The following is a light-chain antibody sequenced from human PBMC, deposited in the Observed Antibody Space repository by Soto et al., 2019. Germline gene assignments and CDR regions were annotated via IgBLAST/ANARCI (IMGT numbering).Light chain of an antibody. CDR2: GAS. CDR1: QTVASNY. Sequence: EMVLTQSPCTLSLSPGERATLSCRATQTVASNYFAWYQQKPGQAPRLLMNGASSRATGVPDRFSGSGSGTDFTLTISRLEPEDFAVYYCQQYINSRWTFGQGTKVDI. J-gene: IGKJ1*01. CDR3: QQYINSRWT. V-gene: IGKV3-20*01.